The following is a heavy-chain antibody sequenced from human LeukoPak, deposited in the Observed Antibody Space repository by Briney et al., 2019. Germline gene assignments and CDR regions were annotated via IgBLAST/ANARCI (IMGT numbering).Heavy chain of an antibody. J-gene: IGHJ4*02. V-gene: IGHV1-18*01. D-gene: IGHD3-9*01. CDR2: VSAYNGNT. CDR3: ARDPGDYDILTGYFQGFDY. Sequence: ASVKVSCKASGYTFTSYGISWVRQAPGQGLEWMGWVSAYNGNTNYAQKLQGRVTMTTDTSTSTAYMELRSLRSDDTAVYYCARDPGDYDILTGYFQGFDYWGQGTLVTVSS. CDR1: GYTFTSYG.